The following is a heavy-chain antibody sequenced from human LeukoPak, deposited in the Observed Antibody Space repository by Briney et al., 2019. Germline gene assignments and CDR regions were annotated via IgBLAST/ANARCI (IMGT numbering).Heavy chain of an antibody. J-gene: IGHJ4*02. Sequence: GGSLRLSCAASGFTFTDYWMSWIRQAPGKGLEWVANIKRDGSEKYYVDSVKGRFTISRDNAKNSLYLQMNSLRTEDTAVYYCARGRGSWYGVYFDYWGQGTLVTVSS. CDR2: IKRDGSEK. CDR1: GFTFTDYW. CDR3: ARGRGSWYGVYFDY. D-gene: IGHD6-13*01. V-gene: IGHV3-7*01.